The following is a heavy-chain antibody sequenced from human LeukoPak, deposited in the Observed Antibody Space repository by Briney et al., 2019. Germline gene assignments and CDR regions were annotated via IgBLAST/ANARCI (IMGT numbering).Heavy chain of an antibody. J-gene: IGHJ4*02. CDR2: ISGSGHTT. V-gene: IGHV3-23*01. CDR3: AKKWWELPPYFDY. CDR1: GFTFSNYA. D-gene: IGHD1-26*01. Sequence: GGSLRLSCAASGFTFSNYAMSWVCQAPGTGLEWVSTISGSGHTTYSADSVKGRFTISRDNSKNTLYLQMNSLRAEDTAVYYCAKKWWELPPYFDYWGQGTLVTVSS.